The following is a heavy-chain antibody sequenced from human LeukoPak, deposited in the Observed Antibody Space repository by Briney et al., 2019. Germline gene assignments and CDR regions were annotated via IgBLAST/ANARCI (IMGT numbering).Heavy chain of an antibody. CDR3: VSKGSGSYYYYYYYMDV. CDR2: IKQDGSEK. CDR1: GITFSSYW. D-gene: IGHD3-10*01. V-gene: IGHV3-7*01. Sequence: GGSLRLSCAVSGITFSSYWMSGVRQAPGKGLEWVANIKQDGSEKYYVDSVKGRFTISRDNAKNSLYLQMNSLRAEDTAVYYCVSKGSGSYYYYYYYMDVWGKGTTVTVSS. J-gene: IGHJ6*03.